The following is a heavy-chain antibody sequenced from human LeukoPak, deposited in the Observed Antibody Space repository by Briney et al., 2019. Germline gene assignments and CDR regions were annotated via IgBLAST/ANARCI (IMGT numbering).Heavy chain of an antibody. V-gene: IGHV3-23*01. D-gene: IGHD3-16*01. CDR3: AKDRLGVGIFDY. CDR2: ISGSGGST. CDR1: GFTFSSYA. Sequence: LPGGSLRLSCAASGFTFSSYAMSWVRQAPGKGLEWVSAISGSGGSTYYADSVKGRFTISRDNAKNCLYLQMNSLRAEDTALYYCAKDRLGVGIFDYWGQGTLVTVSS. J-gene: IGHJ4*02.